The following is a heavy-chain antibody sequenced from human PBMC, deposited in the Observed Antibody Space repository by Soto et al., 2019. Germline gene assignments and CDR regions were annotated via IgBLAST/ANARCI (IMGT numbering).Heavy chain of an antibody. V-gene: IGHV2-70*11. D-gene: IGHD4-17*01. CDR3: ALIDYGDYGRASDI. J-gene: IGHJ3*02. CDR2: IDWDDDK. CDR1: GFSLSTSGMF. Sequence: SGPTLGPTQTRTLTWTFSGFSLSTSGMFVSWIPQPPGKALEWLARIDWDDDKYYSTSLKTRLTISKDTSKNQVVLTMTNMDPVDTATYYCALIDYGDYGRASDIWGQGTMVPVSS.